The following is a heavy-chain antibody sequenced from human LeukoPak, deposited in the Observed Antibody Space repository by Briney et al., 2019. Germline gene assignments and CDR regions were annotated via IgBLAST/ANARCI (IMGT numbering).Heavy chain of an antibody. D-gene: IGHD5-12*01. CDR3: ARGGPYDYYFDY. J-gene: IGHJ4*02. Sequence: SETLSLTCTVSGGSISPYYWTWIRQSPGKGLEYIAWIHYSGTTFYNPSFKSRVTISVDTSKNQFSLKLSSVTAADTAVYYCARGGPYDYYFDYWGQGTLVTVSS. CDR1: GGSISPYY. V-gene: IGHV4-59*01. CDR2: IHYSGTT.